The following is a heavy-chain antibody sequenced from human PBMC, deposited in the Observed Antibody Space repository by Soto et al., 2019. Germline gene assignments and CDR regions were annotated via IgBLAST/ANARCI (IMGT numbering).Heavy chain of an antibody. D-gene: IGHD2-8*01. CDR1: GGTFSSYT. V-gene: IGHV1-69*02. CDR3: ASRRYCNNGVCYSLDY. J-gene: IGHJ4*02. Sequence: QVQLVQSGAEVKKPGSSVKVSCKASGGTFSSYTISWVRQAPGQGLEWMGRIIPILGIANYAQKFQGRVTITADKSTSTAYMELSSLRSEATAVYYCASRRYCNNGVCYSLDYWGQGTLVTVSS. CDR2: IIPILGIA.